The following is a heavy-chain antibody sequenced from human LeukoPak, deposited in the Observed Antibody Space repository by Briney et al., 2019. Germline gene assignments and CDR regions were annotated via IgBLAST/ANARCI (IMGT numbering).Heavy chain of an antibody. CDR1: GGSFSGYY. CDR2: INHSGST. J-gene: IGHJ4*02. Sequence: SETLSLTCAVYGGSFSGYYWCWIRQPPGKGLEWIGEINHSGSTNYNPSLKSRVTISVDTSKNQFSLKLSSVTAADTAVYYCARGRIQLWFGGGQGTLVTVSS. V-gene: IGHV4-34*01. D-gene: IGHD5-18*01. CDR3: ARGRIQLWFG.